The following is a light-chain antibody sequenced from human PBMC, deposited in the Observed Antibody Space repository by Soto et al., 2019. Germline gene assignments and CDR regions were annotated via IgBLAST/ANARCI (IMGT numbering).Light chain of an antibody. V-gene: IGKV3-20*01. Sequence: EIVLTQSPGTLSLSPGERATLSCRASQSFSSPYLAWYQQKPGQAPRLLIYGAATRATGVPDRFSGSGFGTDFTLSISSLEPEDFAVYYCQQYEDSPFTLGPGTKVEIK. J-gene: IGKJ3*01. CDR2: GAA. CDR3: QQYEDSPFT. CDR1: QSFSSPY.